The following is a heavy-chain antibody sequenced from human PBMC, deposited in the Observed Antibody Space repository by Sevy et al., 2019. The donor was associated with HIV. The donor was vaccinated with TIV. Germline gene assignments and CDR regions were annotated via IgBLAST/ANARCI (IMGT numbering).Heavy chain of an antibody. CDR1: GDSVSSNSAA. D-gene: IGHD1-20*01. CDR3: ARDPWMVYNWNYDYYYGMDV. CDR2: TYYRSKWYN. V-gene: IGHV6-1*01. Sequence: SQTLSLTCAISGDSVSSNSAAWNWIRQSPSRGLEWLGRTYYRSKWYNDYAVSVKSRITINPDTSKNQFSLQLNSVTPEDTAVYYCARDPWMVYNWNYDYYYGMDVWGQGTTVTVSS. J-gene: IGHJ6*02.